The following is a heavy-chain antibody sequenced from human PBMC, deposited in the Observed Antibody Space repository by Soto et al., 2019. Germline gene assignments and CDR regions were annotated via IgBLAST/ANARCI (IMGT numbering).Heavy chain of an antibody. CDR3: AREDTAMSYFDY. V-gene: IGHV3-11*06. CDR1: GFTFSDYY. CDR2: ISSTSIYT. D-gene: IGHD5-18*01. Sequence: PGGSLRLSCAASGFTFSDYYMSWIRQAPGKGLEWVSYISSTSIYTNYADSVKGRFTISRDNAKNSLYLQMNSLRAEDTAVYYCAREDTAMSYFDYWGQGTLVTVSS. J-gene: IGHJ4*02.